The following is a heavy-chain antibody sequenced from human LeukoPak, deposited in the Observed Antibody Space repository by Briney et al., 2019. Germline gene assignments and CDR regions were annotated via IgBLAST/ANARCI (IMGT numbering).Heavy chain of an antibody. CDR3: ARGYRPFTVLLESRGGFDP. CDR2: INHSGST. CDR1: GGSFSGYY. Sequence: KPSETLSLTCAVYGGSFSGYYWSWIRQPPGKGLEWIGEINHSGSTNYNPSLKSRVTISVDTSKNQFSLKLSSVTAADTAVYYCARGYRPFTVLLESRGGFDPWGQGTLVTVSS. V-gene: IGHV4-34*01. D-gene: IGHD3-10*01. J-gene: IGHJ5*02.